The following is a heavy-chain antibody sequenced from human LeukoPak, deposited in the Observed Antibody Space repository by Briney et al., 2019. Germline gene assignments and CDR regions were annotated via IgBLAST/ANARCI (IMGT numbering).Heavy chain of an antibody. D-gene: IGHD5-24*01. CDR1: GGSFSGYY. CDR2: INHSGST. CDR3: ARGDLEMATINFDY. J-gene: IGHJ4*02. V-gene: IGHV4-34*01. Sequence: SETLSLTCAVYGGSFSGYYWSWIRQPPGKGLEWIGEINHSGSTNYNPSLKSRVTISVDTSKNQFSLKLSSVTAADTAVYYCARGDLEMATINFDYWGQGTLVTVSS.